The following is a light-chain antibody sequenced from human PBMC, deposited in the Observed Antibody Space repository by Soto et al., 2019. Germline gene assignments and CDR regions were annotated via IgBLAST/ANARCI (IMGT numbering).Light chain of an antibody. J-gene: IGLJ3*02. CDR1: TGAVTSGHY. CDR3: LLSYSGARPLV. V-gene: IGLV7-46*01. Sequence: QTLVTQEPSLTVSPGGTVTLTCGSSTGAVTSGHYPYWFQQKPGQAPRTLIYDTSNKHSWTPARFSGSLLGGKAALTLSGAQPEDEAEYYCLLSYSGARPLVFGGGTKVTVL. CDR2: DTS.